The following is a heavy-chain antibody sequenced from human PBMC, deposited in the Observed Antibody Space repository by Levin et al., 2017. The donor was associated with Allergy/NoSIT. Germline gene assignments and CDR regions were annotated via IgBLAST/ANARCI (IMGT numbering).Heavy chain of an antibody. Sequence: GSLRLSCTVSGGSISRSSYYWGWIRQPPGKGLEWIGSINHSGSTYYNPSRKTRVTISVDTSVDTSKNQFSLKLSSVTAADTAVYYCARMGPTVTTRVYFDYWGQGTLVTVSS. V-gene: IGHV4-39*01. J-gene: IGHJ4*02. CDR3: ARMGPTVTTRVYFDY. CDR1: GGSISRSSYY. D-gene: IGHD4-17*01. CDR2: INHSGST.